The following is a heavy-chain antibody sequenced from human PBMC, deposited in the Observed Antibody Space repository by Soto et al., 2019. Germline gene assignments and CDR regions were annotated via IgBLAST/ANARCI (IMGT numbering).Heavy chain of an antibody. D-gene: IGHD5-12*01. Sequence: GGSLRLSCAASGCTFNIYTMSWVRQAPGKGLEWVSGIGARGSDTYFPDSVKGRFTISRDNSMDMVYLQMNSLRAEDTAVYFSAKGGTYHIGDFDSWGQGTLVTVSS. CDR2: IGARGSDT. V-gene: IGHV3-23*01. J-gene: IGHJ4*02. CDR3: AKGGTYHIGDFDS. CDR1: GCTFNIYT.